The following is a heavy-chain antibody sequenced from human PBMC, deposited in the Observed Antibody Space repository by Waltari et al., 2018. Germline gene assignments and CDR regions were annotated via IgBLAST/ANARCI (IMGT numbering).Heavy chain of an antibody. Sequence: QVQLVQSGAEVKKLGASVKVSCKVSGYTLTELSMHWVRQAPGKGLEWMGGFDPEDGETIYAQKFQGRVTMTEDTSTDTAYRELSSLRSEDTAVYYCATDPKKNVLRYFDWLDRYWGQGTLVTVSS. CDR1: GYTLTELS. CDR3: ATDPKKNVLRYFDWLDRY. CDR2: FDPEDGET. J-gene: IGHJ4*02. V-gene: IGHV1-24*01. D-gene: IGHD3-9*01.